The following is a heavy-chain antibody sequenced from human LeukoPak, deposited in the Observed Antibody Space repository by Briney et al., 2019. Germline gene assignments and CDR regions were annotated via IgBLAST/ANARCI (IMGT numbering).Heavy chain of an antibody. V-gene: IGHV3-7*01. CDR3: ARVSRRAGPFDY. J-gene: IGHJ4*02. CDR1: GFTFGDYA. D-gene: IGHD6-19*01. Sequence: PGGSLRLSCTASGFTFGDYAMSWVRQAPGKGLEWVANIKQDGSEKYYVDSVKGRFTISRDNAKNSLYLQMNSLRAEDTAVYYCARVSRRAGPFDYWGQGTLVTVSS. CDR2: IKQDGSEK.